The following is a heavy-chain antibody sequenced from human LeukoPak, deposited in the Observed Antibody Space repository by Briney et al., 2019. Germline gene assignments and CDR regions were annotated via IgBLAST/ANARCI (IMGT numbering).Heavy chain of an antibody. D-gene: IGHD6-19*01. CDR3: ARDDSGWYGLSVDY. CDR1: GYTFTGYY. CDR2: INPNSGGT. V-gene: IGHV1-2*02. Sequence: GASVKVSCKASGYTFTGYYMHWVRQAPGQGLEWMGWINPNSGGTNYAQKFQGRVTMTRDTSISTAYMELSRLRSEDTAVYYCARDDSGWYGLSVDYWGQGTLVTVSS. J-gene: IGHJ4*02.